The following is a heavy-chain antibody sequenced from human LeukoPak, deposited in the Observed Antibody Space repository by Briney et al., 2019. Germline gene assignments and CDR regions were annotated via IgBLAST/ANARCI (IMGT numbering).Heavy chain of an antibody. CDR1: ADSVSSNNAA. D-gene: IGHD6-13*01. CDR3: ARDWVVVLAAAGIYYYYGLDV. Sequence: SQTLSLTCAISADSVSSNNAAWNWIRQSPSRGLEWLGRTYYRSKWYSDYAISVKSRITINPDTSKNQFSLQLNSVTPEDTAVYYCARDWVVVLAAAGIYYYYGLDVWGKGTTVTVSS. V-gene: IGHV6-1*01. CDR2: TYYRSKWYS. J-gene: IGHJ6*04.